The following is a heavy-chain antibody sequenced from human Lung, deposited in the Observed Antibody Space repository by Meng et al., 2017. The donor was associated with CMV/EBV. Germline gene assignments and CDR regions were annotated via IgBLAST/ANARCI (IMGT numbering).Heavy chain of an antibody. CDR3: ARGINGGCGD. D-gene: IGHD4-23*01. J-gene: IGHJ4*02. CDR1: GDIVSSNSAA. CDR2: TYYRSKWYH. V-gene: IGHV6-1*01. Sequence: QVQRQQSGPGLVKPSQTPSLHCAISGDIVSSNSAAWHWISQSPSRGLEWLGRTYYRSKWYHEYAVSVKSRITISPDTPKNQFSLQLNSMTPEDTAVYYCARGINGGCGDWGQGTLVTVSS.